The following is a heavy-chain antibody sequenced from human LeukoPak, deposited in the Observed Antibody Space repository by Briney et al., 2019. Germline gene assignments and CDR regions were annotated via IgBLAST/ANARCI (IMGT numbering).Heavy chain of an antibody. J-gene: IGHJ4*02. Sequence: PGGSLRLSCAASGFTFDDYAMHWVRQAPGKRLEWVSVISYDGSNKYYADSVKGRFTVSRDNSKNTLFLQMNSLRAEDTAVYFCTRVADHASFDYWGQGTLVTVSS. CDR3: TRVADHASFDY. V-gene: IGHV3-30-3*01. D-gene: IGHD1-14*01. CDR2: ISYDGSNK. CDR1: GFTFDDYA.